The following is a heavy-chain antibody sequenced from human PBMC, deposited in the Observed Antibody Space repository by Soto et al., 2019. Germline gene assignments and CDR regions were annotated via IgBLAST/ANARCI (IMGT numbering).Heavy chain of an antibody. D-gene: IGHD3-10*01. CDR2: ISAYNGNT. V-gene: IGHV1-18*04. CDR1: GYTFTSYG. J-gene: IGHJ6*02. CDR3: ARTSWFGEYYYGMDV. Sequence: GASVKFSCKASGYTFTSYGISWVRQAPGQGLEWMGWISAYNGNTNYAQKLQGRVTMTTDTSTSTAYMELRSLRSDDTAVYYCARTSWFGEYYYGMDVWGQGTTVTVSS.